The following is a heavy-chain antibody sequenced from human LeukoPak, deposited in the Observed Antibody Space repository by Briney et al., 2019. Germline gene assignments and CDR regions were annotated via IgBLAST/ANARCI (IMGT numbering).Heavy chain of an antibody. D-gene: IGHD5-18*01. CDR1: GFTFSSYE. V-gene: IGHV3-48*03. J-gene: IGHJ1*01. CDR3: ARDLRVQLRLQPEYFQH. Sequence: GGSLRLSCAASGFTFSSYEMNWVRQAPGKGLEWVSYISSSGSTIYYADSVKGRFTISRDNAKNSLYLQMTSLRAEDTAVYYCARDLRVQLRLQPEYFQHWGQGTLVTVSS. CDR2: ISSSGSTI.